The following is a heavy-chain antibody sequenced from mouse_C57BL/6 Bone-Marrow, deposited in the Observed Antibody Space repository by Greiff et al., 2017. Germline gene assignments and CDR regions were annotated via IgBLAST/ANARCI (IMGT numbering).Heavy chain of an antibody. V-gene: IGHV5-6*01. D-gene: IGHD1-1*01. CDR2: ISSGGSYT. Sequence: EVMLVESGGDLVKPGGSLKLSCAASGFTFSSYGMSWVRQTPDKGLEWVATISSGGSYTYYPDSVKGRFTISRDNAKNTLYLQMRSLKAEDTALYYCVIDCGSSYDYAMEDWGKGGTVTVSS. CDR3: VIDCGSSYDYAMED. J-gene: IGHJ4*01. CDR1: GFTFSSYG.